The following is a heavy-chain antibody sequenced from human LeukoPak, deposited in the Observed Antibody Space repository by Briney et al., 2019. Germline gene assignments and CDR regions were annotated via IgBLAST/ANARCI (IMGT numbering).Heavy chain of an antibody. CDR3: ARGALSNYYDSSGYYYGGTIDY. CDR1: GYTFTGYY. Sequence: ASVKVSCTASGYTFTGYYMHWVRQAPGQGLEWMGWINPNSGGTNYAQKFQGRVTMTRDTSISTAYMELSRLRSDDTAVYYCARGALSNYYDSSGYYYGGTIDYWGQGTLVTVSS. J-gene: IGHJ4*02. D-gene: IGHD3-22*01. V-gene: IGHV1-2*02. CDR2: INPNSGGT.